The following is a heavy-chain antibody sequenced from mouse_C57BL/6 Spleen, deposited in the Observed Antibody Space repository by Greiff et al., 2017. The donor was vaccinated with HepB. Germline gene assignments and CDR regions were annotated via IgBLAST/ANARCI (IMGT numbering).Heavy chain of an antibody. CDR1: GYTFTDYY. V-gene: IGHV1-76*01. J-gene: IGHJ4*01. CDR3: ARGGTIYYGNWGAMDY. D-gene: IGHD2-1*01. Sequence: VQLQQSGAELVRPGASVKLSCKASGYTFTDYYINWVKQRPGQGLEWIARIYPGSGNTYYNEKFKGKATLTAEKSSSTAYMQLSSLTSEDSAVYFCARGGTIYYGNWGAMDYWGQGTSVTVSS. CDR2: IYPGSGNT.